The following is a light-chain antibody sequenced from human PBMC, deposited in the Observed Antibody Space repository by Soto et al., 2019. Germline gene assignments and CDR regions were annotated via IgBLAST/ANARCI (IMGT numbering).Light chain of an antibody. V-gene: IGLV7-46*01. CDR3: LLYYSGPRV. J-gene: IGLJ3*02. Sequence: QAVVTQEPSLTVSPGGTVTLTCGSSTGAVTSGHYPYWFQQKPGQAPRTLIYDTSDKHSWTPARFSGSLLGGKAALTLTGAQPEDEAEYYCLLYYSGPRVFGGGTKVTV. CDR2: DTS. CDR1: TGAVTSGHY.